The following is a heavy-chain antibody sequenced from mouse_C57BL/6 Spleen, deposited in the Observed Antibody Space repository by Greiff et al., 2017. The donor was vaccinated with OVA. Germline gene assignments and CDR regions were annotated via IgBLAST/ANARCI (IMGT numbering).Heavy chain of an antibody. D-gene: IGHD2-13*01. CDR2: IDPETGGT. CDR3: TGDGPRYFDV. Sequence: QVQLQQSGAELVRPGASVTLSCKASGYTFTDYEMHWVKQTPVHGLEWIGAIDPETGGTAYNQKFKGKAILTADKSSSTAYMELRSLTSEDSAVYYCTGDGPRYFDVWGTGTTVTVSS. V-gene: IGHV1-15*01. J-gene: IGHJ1*03. CDR1: GYTFTDYE.